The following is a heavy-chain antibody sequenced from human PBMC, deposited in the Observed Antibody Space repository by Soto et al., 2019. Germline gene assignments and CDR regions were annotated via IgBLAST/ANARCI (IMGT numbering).Heavy chain of an antibody. CDR2: IYYSGST. D-gene: IGHD5-12*01. CDR3: ARDTRIYEMATIRVYYYYGMDV. V-gene: IGHV4-59*01. CDR1: GGSISSYY. J-gene: IGHJ6*02. Sequence: SETLSITCTVSGGSISSYYWSWIRQPPGKGLEWIGYIYYSGSTNYNPSLKSRVTISVDTSKNQFSLKLSSVTAADTAVYYCARDTRIYEMATIRVYYYYGMDVWGQGTTVTVSS.